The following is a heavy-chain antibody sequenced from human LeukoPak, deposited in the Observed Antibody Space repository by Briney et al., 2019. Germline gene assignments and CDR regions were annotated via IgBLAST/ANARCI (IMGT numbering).Heavy chain of an antibody. Sequence: GGSLVLSCAAPGFNFNSYMGWVRQAPGDGLEWVAIINRDETDIYYVDSVKGRFTISRDNAKSSLFLEMNSLRVEDTGVYYCARGDGRGRSDGATWGPGTLVTVSS. V-gene: IGHV3-7*01. CDR1: GFNFNSY. J-gene: IGHJ1*01. CDR3: ARGDGRGRSDGAT. CDR2: INRDETDI. D-gene: IGHD6-19*01.